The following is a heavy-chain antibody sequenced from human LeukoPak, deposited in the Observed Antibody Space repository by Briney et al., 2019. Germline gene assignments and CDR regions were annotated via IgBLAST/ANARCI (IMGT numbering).Heavy chain of an antibody. D-gene: IGHD1-26*01. J-gene: IGHJ4*02. CDR1: GFTYSSYA. CDR3: AKDPDIVGATGVDY. V-gene: IGHV3-23*01. CDR2: ISGSGGST. Sequence: GGSLTLSCAASGFTYSSYAMSWVRQAPGRGLDGVSAISGSGGSTYYAASVKGRFTISRDNPKNTLYLQMNSLRAEDTAVYYCAKDPDIVGATGVDYWGQGTLVTVSS.